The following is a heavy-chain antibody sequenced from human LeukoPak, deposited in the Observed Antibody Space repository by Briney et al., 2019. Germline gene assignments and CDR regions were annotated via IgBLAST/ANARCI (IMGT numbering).Heavy chain of an antibody. Sequence: SETLSLTCTVSGGSMSDYYWSWIRQPPGKGLEWIGYIYYTGTTNYNPSPKGRVIISIDTSKNQFSLKLSSVNAADTALYYCARDYTMTHASDIWGQGTLVTVSS. J-gene: IGHJ3*02. CDR3: ARDYTMTHASDI. CDR1: GGSMSDYY. V-gene: IGHV4-59*01. D-gene: IGHD3-22*01. CDR2: IYYTGTT.